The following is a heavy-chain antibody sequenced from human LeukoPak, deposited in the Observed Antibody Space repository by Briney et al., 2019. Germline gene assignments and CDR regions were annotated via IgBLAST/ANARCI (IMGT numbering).Heavy chain of an antibody. CDR2: INPNSGGT. V-gene: IGHV1-2*04. D-gene: IGHD4-17*01. J-gene: IGHJ6*02. CDR1: GYTFTGYY. CDR3: AREGSLGTVTTGNPSRYGMDV. Sequence: ASVKVSCKASGYTFTGYYMQWVRQAPGQGLEWMGLINPNSGGTNYAQKFQGWVTMTRDTSISTAYMELSRLRSDDTAVYYCAREGSLGTVTTGNPSRYGMDVWGQGTPVTVSS.